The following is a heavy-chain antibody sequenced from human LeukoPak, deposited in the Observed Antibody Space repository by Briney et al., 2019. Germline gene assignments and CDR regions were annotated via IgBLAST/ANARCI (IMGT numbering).Heavy chain of an antibody. CDR1: GFTFDDYA. D-gene: IGHD3-16*01. J-gene: IGHJ4*02. Sequence: GGSLRLSCAASGFTFDDYAMHWVRQAPGKGLEWGSLISGDGGSTYYADSVKGRFTISRDNSKNSLYLQMNSLRTEDTALYYCAQGDLGYPVCWGQGTLVTVSS. CDR2: ISGDGGST. CDR3: AQGDLGYPVC. V-gene: IGHV3-43*02.